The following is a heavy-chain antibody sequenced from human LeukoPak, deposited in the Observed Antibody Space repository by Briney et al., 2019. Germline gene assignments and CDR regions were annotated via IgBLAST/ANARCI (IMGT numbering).Heavy chain of an antibody. J-gene: IGHJ4*02. Sequence: GGSLRLSCAASGFTFSNNYMRWVRQAPGKGLEWVSVIYSAGTTYDADSVEGGFTTTRDNSKNTLYLQMNSLRPEDTAVYYSARASDNYGPFDSWGQGTLVTVSS. V-gene: IGHV3-53*01. D-gene: IGHD5-18*01. CDR1: GFTFSNNY. CDR3: ARASDNYGPFDS. CDR2: IYSAGTT.